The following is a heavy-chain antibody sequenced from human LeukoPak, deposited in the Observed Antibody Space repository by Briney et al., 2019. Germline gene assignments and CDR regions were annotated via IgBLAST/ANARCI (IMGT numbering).Heavy chain of an antibody. J-gene: IGHJ5*02. CDR3: ARARGIVVVVAAPPGGRFDP. D-gene: IGHD2-15*01. V-gene: IGHV1-2*02. Sequence: GASVKVSCKASGYTFTGCYMHWVRQAPGQGLEWMGWINPNSGGTNYAQKFQGRVTITRDTSISTAYMELSRLRSDDTAVYYCARARGIVVVVAAPPGGRFDPWGQGTLVTVSS. CDR2: INPNSGGT. CDR1: GYTFTGCY.